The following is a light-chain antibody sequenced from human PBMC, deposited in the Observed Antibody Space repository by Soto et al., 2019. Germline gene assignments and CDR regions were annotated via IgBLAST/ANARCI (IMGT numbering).Light chain of an antibody. V-gene: IGLV2-8*01. J-gene: IGLJ2*01. Sequence: QSALTQPPSASGSPGQSVAISCTGTSSDVGGYNYVSWYQHHPGKAPKLMIYEVSKRPSGVPDRFSGSKSGNTASLTVSGLQVEDEADYYCSSYAGTKNVVFGGGTKLTVL. CDR2: EVS. CDR3: SSYAGTKNVV. CDR1: SSDVGGYNY.